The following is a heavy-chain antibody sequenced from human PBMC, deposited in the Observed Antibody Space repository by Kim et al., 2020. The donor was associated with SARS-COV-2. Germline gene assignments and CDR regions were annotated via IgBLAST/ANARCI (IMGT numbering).Heavy chain of an antibody. V-gene: IGHV4-34*01. CDR2: INHSGST. CDR3: AREPHIVVVTAIRTYYFDY. Sequence: SETLSLTCAVYGGSFSGYYWSWIRQPPGKGLEWIGEINHSGSTNYNPSLKSRVTISVDTSKNQFSLKLSSVTAADTAVYYCAREPHIVVVTAIRTYYFDYWGQGTLVTVSS. D-gene: IGHD2-21*02. CDR1: GGSFSGYY. J-gene: IGHJ4*02.